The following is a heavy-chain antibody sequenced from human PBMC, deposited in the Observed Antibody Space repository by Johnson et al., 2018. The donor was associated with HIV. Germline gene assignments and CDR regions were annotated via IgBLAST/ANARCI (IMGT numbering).Heavy chain of an antibody. Sequence: QVQLMESGGGVVQPGGSLRLSCAASGFTFSDYYMSWIRQAPGKGLEWVSYISSSGSTIYYADSVKGRFTISRDNAKNSLYLQMNSLRAEDTAVYYCAITSRTDAFDIWGQGTMVTVSS. V-gene: IGHV3-11*04. D-gene: IGHD1-1*01. J-gene: IGHJ3*02. CDR3: AITSRTDAFDI. CDR1: GFTFSDYY. CDR2: ISSSGSTI.